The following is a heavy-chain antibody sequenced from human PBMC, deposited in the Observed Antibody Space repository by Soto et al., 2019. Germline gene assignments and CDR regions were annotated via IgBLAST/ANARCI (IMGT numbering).Heavy chain of an antibody. Sequence: PGGSLRLSCAASGFTFSNYGMHWVRQAPGKGLGWVAVIWYDGNNKYYADSVKGRFTISRDNSNNTLYVQMTSLRAEDTAVYYCARGLHSLFDYWGQGTLVTVSS. D-gene: IGHD2-21*01. V-gene: IGHV3-33*01. CDR1: GFTFSNYG. CDR3: ARGLHSLFDY. CDR2: IWYDGNNK. J-gene: IGHJ4*02.